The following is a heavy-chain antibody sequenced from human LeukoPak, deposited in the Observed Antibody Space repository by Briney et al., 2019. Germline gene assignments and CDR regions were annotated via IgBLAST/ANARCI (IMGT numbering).Heavy chain of an antibody. CDR2: IFHTGST. V-gene: IGHV4-39*07. J-gene: IGHJ3*02. CDR1: GGSISSSSYY. Sequence: SETLSLTCTVSGGSISSSSYYWGWIRQPPGKGPEWIASIFHTGSTYYNPPLKSRVTISVDTSKNQFSLKLSSVTAADTAVYYCARHSSGWINGAFDIWGQGTMVTVSS. CDR3: ARHSSGWINGAFDI. D-gene: IGHD6-19*01.